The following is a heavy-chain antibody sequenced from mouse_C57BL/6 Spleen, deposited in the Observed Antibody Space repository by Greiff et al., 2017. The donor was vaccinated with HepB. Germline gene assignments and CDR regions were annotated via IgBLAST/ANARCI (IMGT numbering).Heavy chain of an antibody. CDR3: TGSMIATGDWYFDV. V-gene: IGHV1-15*01. J-gene: IGHJ1*03. D-gene: IGHD2-4*01. CDR1: GYTFTDYE. Sequence: VQLQQSGAELVRPGASVTLSCKASGYTFTDYEMHWVKQTPVHGLEWIGAIDPETGGTAYNQKFKGKAILTADKSSSTAYMELRSLTSEDSAVYYCTGSMIATGDWYFDVWGTGTTVTVSS. CDR2: IDPETGGT.